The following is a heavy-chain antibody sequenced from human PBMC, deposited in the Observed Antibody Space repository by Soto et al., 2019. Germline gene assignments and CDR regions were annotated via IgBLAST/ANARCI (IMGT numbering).Heavy chain of an antibody. J-gene: IGHJ4*02. D-gene: IGHD2-2*01. CDR1: GFTFSSFG. CDR3: AKGLRGRYCSSTSCALDY. Sequence: VQLVESGGGLVQPGGSLRLSCAASGFTFSSFGMHWVRQAPGKGLEWVSTISDDGSNKYNADAVKGRFTISRDNSRNTLYLHMNTLRPEDTAVYYWAKGLRGRYCSSTSCALDYWGQGTLVTVSS. V-gene: IGHV3-30*18. CDR2: ISDDGSNK.